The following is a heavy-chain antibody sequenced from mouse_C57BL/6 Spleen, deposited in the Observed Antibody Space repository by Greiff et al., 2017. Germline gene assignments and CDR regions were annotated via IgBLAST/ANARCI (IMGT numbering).Heavy chain of an antibody. J-gene: IGHJ3*01. CDR1: GYTFTDHT. V-gene: IGHV1-78*01. CDR2: IYPRDGST. D-gene: IGHD1-1*01. Sequence: FQLQQSDAELVKPGASVKISCKVSGYTFTDHTIHWMKQRPEQGLEWIGYIYPRDGSTKYNEKFKGKATLTADKSSSTAYMQLNSLTSEDSAVYFCARDYYGSRAWFAYWGQGTLVTVSA. CDR3: ARDYYGSRAWFAY.